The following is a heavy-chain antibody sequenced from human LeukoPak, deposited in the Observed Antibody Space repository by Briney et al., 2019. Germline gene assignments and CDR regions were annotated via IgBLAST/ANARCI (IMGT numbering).Heavy chain of an antibody. Sequence: GGSLRLSCAASGFTFSSYAMSWVRQAPGKGLEWVSAISGSTSYIYYADSVKGRFTISRDNAKNSLYLQMNSLRAEDTAVYYCARGGMVRGVIDYWGQGTLVTVSS. J-gene: IGHJ4*02. CDR3: ARGGMVRGVIDY. D-gene: IGHD3-10*01. CDR1: GFTFSSYA. V-gene: IGHV3-21*01. CDR2: ISGSTSYI.